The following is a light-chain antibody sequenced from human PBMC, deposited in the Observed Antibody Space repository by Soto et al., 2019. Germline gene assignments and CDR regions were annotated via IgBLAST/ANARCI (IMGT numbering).Light chain of an antibody. CDR1: NIGSNR. Sequence: SYDLTQPPSVSVAPGQTARITCGGNNIGSNRVHWYHQKPGQAPVLVVYGDSDRPSGIPERFSGFNSGNTATLIISRVEAGDEADYFCQVWDSSTDHYVFGTGTKVTVL. V-gene: IGLV3-21*02. CDR3: QVWDSSTDHYV. J-gene: IGLJ1*01. CDR2: GDS.